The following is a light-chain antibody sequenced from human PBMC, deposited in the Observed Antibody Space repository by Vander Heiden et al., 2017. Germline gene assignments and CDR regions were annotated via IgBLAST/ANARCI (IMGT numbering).Light chain of an antibody. CDR2: AAS. Sequence: DLQMTQSPSSLSASVGDRVTITCRASHSISNYLNWYQQKPGKAPKLLIYAASTLQIGGPSRFSGSGSGTDFTLTITGLQPEDFGTFYCQQSATFPLTFGGGTKVDIK. J-gene: IGKJ4*01. V-gene: IGKV1-39*01. CDR1: HSISNY. CDR3: QQSATFPLT.